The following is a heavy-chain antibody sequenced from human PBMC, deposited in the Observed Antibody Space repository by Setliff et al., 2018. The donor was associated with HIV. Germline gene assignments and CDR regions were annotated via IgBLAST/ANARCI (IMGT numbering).Heavy chain of an antibody. V-gene: IGHV4-31*03. CDR2: IYYSGST. D-gene: IGHD3-22*01. CDR3: ARTIVREFDP. J-gene: IGHJ5*02. CDR1: GGSISSGGFY. Sequence: SETLSLTCTVTGGSISSGGFYWTWIRQHPGKGLEWIGYIYYSGSTYYNPSLKSRVTISVDTSKNQFSLKLSSVTAADTAVYYCARTIVREFDPWGQGTLVTVSS.